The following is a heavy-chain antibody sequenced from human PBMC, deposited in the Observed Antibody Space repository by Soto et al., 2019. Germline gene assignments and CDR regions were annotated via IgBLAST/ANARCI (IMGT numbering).Heavy chain of an antibody. J-gene: IGHJ6*02. D-gene: IGHD2-15*01. CDR3: ARIWGYCSGGSCYINYYYGMDV. Sequence: ASVKVSCKVSGYTLTELSMHWVRQAPGKGLEWMGGFDPEDGETIYAQKFQGRVTMTADKSASTAYMELSSLKSEDTAVYYCARIWGYCSGGSCYINYYYGMDVWGQGTTVTVSS. CDR2: FDPEDGET. CDR1: GYTLTELS. V-gene: IGHV1-24*01.